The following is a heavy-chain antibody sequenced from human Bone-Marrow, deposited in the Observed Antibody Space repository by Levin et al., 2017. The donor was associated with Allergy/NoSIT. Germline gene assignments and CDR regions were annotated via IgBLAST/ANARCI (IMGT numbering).Heavy chain of an antibody. CDR2: VVPMFGTA. V-gene: IGHV1-69*13. Sequence: SVKVSCKASGVTFTNYAIYWVRQAPGQGLELMGGVVPMFGTAKYAQKFLGRVTITADASTTTAYMDLTNLRSDDTAIYYCARDFPPQYGGDYHSGGMDVWGQGTTVIVSS. CDR1: GVTFTNYA. J-gene: IGHJ6*02. CDR3: ARDFPPQYGGDYHSGGMDV. D-gene: IGHD2-21*02.